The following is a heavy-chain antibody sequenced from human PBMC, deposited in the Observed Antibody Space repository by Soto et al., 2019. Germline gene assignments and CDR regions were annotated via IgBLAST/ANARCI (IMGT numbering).Heavy chain of an antibody. J-gene: IGHJ4*02. CDR1: GFIFSSYW. V-gene: IGHV3-74*01. CDR3: GRAPGGTGIVDY. CDR2: INSEGTTT. D-gene: IGHD7-27*01. Sequence: EVQLVESGGGLVQPGGSLRLSCTASGFIFSSYWMQWVRQAPGKGLVWVSRINSEGTTTTYADSVKGRFTISRDNAKNTLFLQMNSLRAEDTAVYYCGRAPGGTGIVDYWGLGTLVTVSS.